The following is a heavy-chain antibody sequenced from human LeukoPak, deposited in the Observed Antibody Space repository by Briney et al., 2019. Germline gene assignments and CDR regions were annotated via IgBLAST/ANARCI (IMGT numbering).Heavy chain of an antibody. V-gene: IGHV3-30*03. CDR2: ISYDGSNK. D-gene: IGHD6-13*01. J-gene: IGHJ4*02. Sequence: GESLRLSCAASGFTFSSYWMSWVRQAPGKGLEWVAVISYDGSNKYYADSVKGRFTISRDNSKNTLYLQMNSLRAEDTAVYYCARDGGHTGYSSSWYVYWGQGTLVTVSS. CDR3: ARDGGHTGYSSSWYVY. CDR1: GFTFSSYW.